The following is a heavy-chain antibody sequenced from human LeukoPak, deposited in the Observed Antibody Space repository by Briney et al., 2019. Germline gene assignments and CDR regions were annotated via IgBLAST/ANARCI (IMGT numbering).Heavy chain of an antibody. D-gene: IGHD4-17*01. Sequence: PGGSLRLSCAASGFTFSDYYMSWIRQAPGMGLEWVSAIGGSDGNTYYADSVKGRFTISRDNSKNSLYLQINSLRADDTAVYYCAKDDDDGDHVVVDHWGQGTLVTVSS. J-gene: IGHJ4*02. CDR3: AKDDDDGDHVVVDH. V-gene: IGHV3-23*01. CDR1: GFTFSDYY. CDR2: IGGSDGNT.